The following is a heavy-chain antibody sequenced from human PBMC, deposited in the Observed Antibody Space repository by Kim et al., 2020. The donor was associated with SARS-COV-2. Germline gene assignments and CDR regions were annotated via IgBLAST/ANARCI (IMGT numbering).Heavy chain of an antibody. V-gene: IGHV4-59*13. CDR2: IYYSGNT. Sequence: SETLSLTCTVSGGSISNYHWSWIRQPPGKGLEWIGYIYYSGNTNYNPSLKSRVTISVDTSKNQCSLELSSGTAADTALYYCARTSGSGSRYFDYWGQGA. CDR3: ARTSGSGSRYFDY. CDR1: GGSISNYH. D-gene: IGHD3-10*01. J-gene: IGHJ4*02.